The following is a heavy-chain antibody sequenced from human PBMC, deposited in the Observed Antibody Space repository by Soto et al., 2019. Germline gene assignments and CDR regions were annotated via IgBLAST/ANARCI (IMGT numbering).Heavy chain of an antibody. D-gene: IGHD4-17*01. CDR1: GFTFSLYA. Sequence: EEQLLESGGGLVQPGGSLRLSCAASGFTFSLYAMAWVRQAPGKGLEWVSTILSTGDTDYADSARGRFTISRDNSKNTVYLLMNSLRAEDTALYSCAKVYGNFYQAFPIRGQGTMVTVSS. J-gene: IGHJ3*02. V-gene: IGHV3-23*01. CDR2: ILSTGDT. CDR3: AKVYGNFYQAFPI.